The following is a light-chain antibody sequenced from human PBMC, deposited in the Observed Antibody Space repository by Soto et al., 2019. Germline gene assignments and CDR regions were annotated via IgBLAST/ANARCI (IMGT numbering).Light chain of an antibody. V-gene: IGKV1-13*02. CDR3: QQFNSYSVT. J-gene: IGKJ5*01. CDR2: DVS. CDR1: QDIRGA. Sequence: AIPLTQSQSSLSASVGDRATITCRASQDIRGALAWYQQKPGKAPKILLYDVSTLESGVPSRFSGRGSGTEFTITISSLQTGDCATYYCQQFNSYSVTFVQGTRLEIK.